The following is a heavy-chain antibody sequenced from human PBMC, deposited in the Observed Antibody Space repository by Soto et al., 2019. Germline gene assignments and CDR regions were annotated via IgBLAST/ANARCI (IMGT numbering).Heavy chain of an antibody. CDR1: GFSLSTSGVG. D-gene: IGHD3-3*01. CDR3: VHSPYYDSGRWFDP. J-gene: IGHJ5*02. V-gene: IGHV2-5*02. Sequence: QITLKESGPTLVKPTQPLTLTCTFSGFSLSTSGVGVGWIRQPPGKALEWLALIYWDDDKRYSPSLKSRLTITKDTSKNQVVLTMTNMDPVDTATYYCVHSPYYDSGRWFDPWGQGTLVTVSS. CDR2: IYWDDDK.